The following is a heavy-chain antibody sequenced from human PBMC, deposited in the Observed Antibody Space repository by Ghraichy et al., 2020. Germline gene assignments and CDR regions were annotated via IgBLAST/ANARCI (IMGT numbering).Heavy chain of an antibody. V-gene: IGHV3-23*01. J-gene: IGHJ5*02. D-gene: IGHD2-15*01. CDR1: GFSFSSYF. Sequence: LSLTCAASGFSFSSYFMSWVRQAPGKGLEWVSTIGASGGPTYYADSVKGRFTISRDNSKSTVSLQMNSLRAEDTAVYYCAKAWGYCSGGTCPSYNWFDPWGQGTLVTVSS. CDR3: AKAWGYCSGGTCPSYNWFDP. CDR2: IGASGGPT.